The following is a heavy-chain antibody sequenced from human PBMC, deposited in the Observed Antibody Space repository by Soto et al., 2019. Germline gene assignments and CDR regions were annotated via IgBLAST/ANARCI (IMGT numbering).Heavy chain of an antibody. CDR2: ISSSGDSI. Sequence: QVQLVESGGGLVKPGGSLRLSCAASGFTFKDYHMTWIRQAPGKGLEWISYISSSGDSIYYADSVKGRFTISRDSAKNSLLLQMNTLRVEDTAVYYCARDPDLSIYSGVRYFDSWGLGTLVTVSS. V-gene: IGHV3-11*01. CDR3: ARDPDLSIYSGVRYFDS. D-gene: IGHD6-19*01. J-gene: IGHJ4*02. CDR1: GFTFKDYH.